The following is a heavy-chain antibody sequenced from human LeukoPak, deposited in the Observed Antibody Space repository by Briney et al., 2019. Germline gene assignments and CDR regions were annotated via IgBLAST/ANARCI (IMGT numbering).Heavy chain of an antibody. CDR1: GYTFTSYD. V-gene: IGHV1-8*01. J-gene: IGHJ6*02. CDR3: ARGGTDGSGSYRMTAIMISAEGMDV. CDR2: MNPNSGNT. Sequence: ASVKVSCKASGYTFTSYDINWVRQATGQGLEWMGWMNPNSGNTGYAQKFQGRVTMTRNTSISTAYMELSSLRSEDTAVYYCARGGTDGSGSYRMTAIMISAEGMDVWGQGTTVTVSS. D-gene: IGHD3-10*01.